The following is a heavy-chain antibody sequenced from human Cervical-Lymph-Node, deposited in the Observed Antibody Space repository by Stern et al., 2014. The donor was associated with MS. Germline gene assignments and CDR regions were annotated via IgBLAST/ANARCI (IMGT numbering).Heavy chain of an antibody. CDR1: GASITSYY. V-gene: IGHV4-59*01. CDR3: ARATDL. J-gene: IGHJ5*02. CDR2: IYSSGPT. Sequence: QVQLQESGPGLLMPSETLSLTCTVSGASITSYYWSWIRQPPGKGLEWLGYIYSSGPTNYNASLKGRVAISIDTSKTQFSLRLSSVTAADTAVYYCARATDLWGQGTLVTVSS.